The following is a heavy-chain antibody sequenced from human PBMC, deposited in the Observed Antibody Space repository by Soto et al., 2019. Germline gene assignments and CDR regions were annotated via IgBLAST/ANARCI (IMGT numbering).Heavy chain of an antibody. Sequence: GGSLRLSCTASGFTFSRHAMTWVRQAPGKGLEWVSGVTGSGSSTHYTDSVKGRFTISRDNSKNTLYLQMNSLRAEDTATYYCANLAEAGIDAFDIWGQGTMVTVSS. D-gene: IGHD6-19*01. CDR2: VTGSGSST. CDR3: ANLAEAGIDAFDI. CDR1: GFTFSRHA. J-gene: IGHJ3*02. V-gene: IGHV3-23*01.